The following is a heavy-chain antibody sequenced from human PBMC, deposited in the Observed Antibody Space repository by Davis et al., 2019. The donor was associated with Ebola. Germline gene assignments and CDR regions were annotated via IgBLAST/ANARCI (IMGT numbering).Heavy chain of an antibody. CDR2: ISSSSSYI. V-gene: IGHV3-21*01. CDR3: ARDRLGGDSSSPYNWFDP. CDR1: GFTFSSYS. Sequence: PGGSLRLSCAASGFTFSSYSMNWVRQAPGKGLEWVSSISSSSSYIYYADSVKGRFTISRDNAKNSLYLQMNSLRAEDTAVYYCARDRLGGDSSSPYNWFDPWGQGTLVTVSS. J-gene: IGHJ5*02. D-gene: IGHD6-6*01.